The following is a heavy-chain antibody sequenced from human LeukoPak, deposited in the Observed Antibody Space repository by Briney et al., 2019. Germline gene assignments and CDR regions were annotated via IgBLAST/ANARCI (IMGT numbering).Heavy chain of an antibody. J-gene: IGHJ4*02. D-gene: IGHD5-12*01. CDR1: GFTFSSYA. V-gene: IGHV3-23*01. CDR2: ISGSGGST. CDR3: ARSIRYSGYDFGY. Sequence: GGSLRLSCAASGFTFSSYAMSWVRQAPGKGLDWVSAISGSGGSTYYADSVKGRFTISRDNSKNTLYLQMNSLTAEDTAVYYCARSIRYSGYDFGYWGQGTLVTVSS.